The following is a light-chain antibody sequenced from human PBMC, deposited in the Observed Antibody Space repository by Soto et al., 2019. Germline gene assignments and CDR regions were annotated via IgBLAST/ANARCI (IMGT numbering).Light chain of an antibody. CDR3: QQYGSSQFT. V-gene: IGKV3-20*01. Sequence: ENVLTQSPGTLSLSPGEGATLSCRASQSVSSSYLAWYQQKPGQAPRLLIYGASSRAAGIPDRFTGGGSGTDFTLTISRLEPEDFAVYYCQQYGSSQFTFGPGTKVDVK. CDR2: GAS. J-gene: IGKJ3*01. CDR1: QSVSSSY.